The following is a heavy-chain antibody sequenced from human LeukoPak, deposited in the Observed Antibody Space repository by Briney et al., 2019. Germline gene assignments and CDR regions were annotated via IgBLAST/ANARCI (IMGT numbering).Heavy chain of an antibody. CDR1: GYTFTSYY. J-gene: IGHJ4*02. V-gene: IGHV1-46*01. CDR2: INPSGGST. CDR3: ARDLQVMSSGWYGPH. D-gene: IGHD6-19*01. Sequence: ASVKVSCKASGYTFTSYYMHWVRQAPGQGLEWMGIINPSGGSTSYAQKFQGRVTMTRDTSTSTVYMELSSLRSEDTAVYYCARDLQVMSSGWYGPHWGQGTLVTVSS.